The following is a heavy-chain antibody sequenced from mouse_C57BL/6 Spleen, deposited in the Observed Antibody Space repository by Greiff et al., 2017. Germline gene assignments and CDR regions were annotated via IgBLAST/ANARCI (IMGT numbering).Heavy chain of an antibody. V-gene: IGHV14-1*01. CDR1: GFNIKDYY. CDR2: IDPEDGDT. CDR3: TRTTVVAPFDY. D-gene: IGHD1-1*01. J-gene: IGHJ2*01. Sequence: VQLQQSGAELVRPGASVKLSCTASGFNIKDYYMHWVKQRPEQGLGWIGRIDPEDGDTEYAPKFQGKATMTADTSSNTAYLQLSSLTSEDTAVYYCTRTTVVAPFDYWGQGTTLTVSS.